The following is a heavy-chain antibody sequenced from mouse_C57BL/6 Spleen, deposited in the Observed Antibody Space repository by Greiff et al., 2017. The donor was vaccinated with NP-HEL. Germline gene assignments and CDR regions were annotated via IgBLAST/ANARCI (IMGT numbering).Heavy chain of an antibody. CDR1: GFTFSSYA. V-gene: IGHV5-4*01. CDR2: ISDGGSYT. J-gene: IGHJ2*01. Sequence: EVKLMESGGGLVKPGGSLKLSCAASGFTFSSYAMSWVRQTPEKRLEWVATISDGGSYTYYPDNVKGRFTISRDNAKNNLYLQMSHLKSEDTAMYYCARDPGGYFDYWGQGTTLTVSS. D-gene: IGHD4-1*01. CDR3: ARDPGGYFDY.